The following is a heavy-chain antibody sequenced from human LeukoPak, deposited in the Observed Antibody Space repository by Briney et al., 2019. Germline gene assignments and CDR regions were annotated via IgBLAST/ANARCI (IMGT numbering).Heavy chain of an antibody. CDR1: GGTFSSYA. CDR3: ARPGIAAAGDHYYYYGMDV. Sequence: GASVKVSCTASGGTFSSYAISWVRQAPGQGLEWMGWMNPNSGNTGYAQKFQGRVTMTRNTSISTAYMELSSLRSEDTAVYYCARPGIAAAGDHYYYYGMDVWGQGTTVTVSS. J-gene: IGHJ6*02. D-gene: IGHD6-13*01. CDR2: MNPNSGNT. V-gene: IGHV1-8*02.